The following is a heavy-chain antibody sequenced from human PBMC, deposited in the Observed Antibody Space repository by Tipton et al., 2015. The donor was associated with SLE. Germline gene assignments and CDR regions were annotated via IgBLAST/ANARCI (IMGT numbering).Heavy chain of an antibody. V-gene: IGHV1-18*01. CDR1: GYMFTSYG. CDR2: ITVYNNNA. J-gene: IGHJ1*01. CDR3: ARGPWTEYFEL. Sequence: QSGPEVKKPGASVTVSCKASGYMFTSYGISWVRQAPGQGLEWMGWITVYNNNAQYAPEFQGRVSMTTDIPANTAYMELRSLTSDDTAVYYCARGPWTEYFELWGQGIVVTVSS. D-gene: IGHD5-12*01.